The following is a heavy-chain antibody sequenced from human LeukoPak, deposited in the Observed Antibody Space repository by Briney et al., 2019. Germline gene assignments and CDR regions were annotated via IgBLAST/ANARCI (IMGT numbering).Heavy chain of an antibody. CDR1: GFPFNTYA. CDR2: IWHDGSHK. CDR3: ARGIFGSGSYPHF. V-gene: IGHV3-33*01. Sequence: GSSLRLSCAASGFPFNTYAMHWLRQAPGQGLEWVALIWHDGSHKFYSNSVRGQFTISRDNSKNTVSLQMNNLRPEDTAVYYCARGIFGSGSYPHFWGPGTLVTVSS. J-gene: IGHJ4*02. D-gene: IGHD3-10*01.